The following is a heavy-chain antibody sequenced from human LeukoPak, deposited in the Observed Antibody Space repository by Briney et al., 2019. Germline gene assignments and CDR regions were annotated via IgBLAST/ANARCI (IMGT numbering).Heavy chain of an antibody. V-gene: IGHV1-18*01. CDR2: ISAYNGNT. CDR3: ARDQNYDSWSGYYPYYYYYMDV. CDR1: GYTFTSYG. Sequence: APVKVSCKASGYTFTSYGISWVRQAPGQGLEWMGWISAYNGNTNYAQKLQGRVTMTTDTSTSTAYMELRSLRSDDTAVYYCARDQNYDSWSGYYPYYYYYMDVWGKGTTVTVSS. D-gene: IGHD3-3*01. J-gene: IGHJ6*03.